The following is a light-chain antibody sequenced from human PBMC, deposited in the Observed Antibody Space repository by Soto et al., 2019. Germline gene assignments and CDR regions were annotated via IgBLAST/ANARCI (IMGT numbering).Light chain of an antibody. J-gene: IGKJ4*01. CDR3: QQYLRFVT. V-gene: IGKV1-5*03. Sequence: DIQMTQSPSTLSASVGDRVTITCRASQSISRWLAWYEQKPGKAPKLLISEASTLQSGVPSRFRGSGSGTEFTLNISSLQPDDFVSYYYQQYLRFVTFGGGTKVEI. CDR2: EAS. CDR1: QSISRW.